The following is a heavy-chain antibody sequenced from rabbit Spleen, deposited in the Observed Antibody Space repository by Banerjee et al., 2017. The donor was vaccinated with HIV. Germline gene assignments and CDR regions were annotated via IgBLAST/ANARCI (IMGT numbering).Heavy chain of an antibody. CDR3: ARDTGSSFSTYGMDL. V-gene: IGHV1S45*01. D-gene: IGHD8-1*01. CDR2: IDTGSSGFT. Sequence: QEQLVESGGDLVKPGASLTLTCTASGVSFSSSSYMCWVRQAPGKGLEWIACIDTGSSGFTYFATWAKGRFTCSKTSSTTVTLQMTRLTAADTATYFCARDTGSSFSTYGMDLWGPGTLVTVS. CDR1: GVSFSSSSY. J-gene: IGHJ6*01.